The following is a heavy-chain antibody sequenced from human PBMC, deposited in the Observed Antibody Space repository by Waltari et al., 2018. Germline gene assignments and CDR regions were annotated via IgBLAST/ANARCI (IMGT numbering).Heavy chain of an antibody. D-gene: IGHD1-1*01. CDR1: GGTFSSYA. CDR2: ILPILGTT. Sequence: QVQLVQSGAEVKKPGSSLKVSCKASGGTFSSYAISWVRQPPGQGVGWMGRILPILGTTNYGQKFQGRVTITADKSTSTAYMERSSLGSEDTAVYYCARAPGTTRGENWFDPWGQGTLVTVSS. J-gene: IGHJ5*02. V-gene: IGHV1-69*13. CDR3: ARAPGTTRGENWFDP.